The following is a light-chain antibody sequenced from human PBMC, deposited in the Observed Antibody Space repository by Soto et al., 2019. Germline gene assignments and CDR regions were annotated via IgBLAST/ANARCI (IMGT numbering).Light chain of an antibody. Sequence: TVLTQSPGTLSLSPGERATLSCRASQSVRSYLAWYQQKPGQAPRLLIYDASNRATGIPARFSGSGSGTDFTLTISRLEPEDFAVYYCQQYGSSGTFGQGTKV. CDR1: QSVRSY. CDR3: QQYGSSGT. CDR2: DAS. V-gene: IGKV3-20*01. J-gene: IGKJ1*01.